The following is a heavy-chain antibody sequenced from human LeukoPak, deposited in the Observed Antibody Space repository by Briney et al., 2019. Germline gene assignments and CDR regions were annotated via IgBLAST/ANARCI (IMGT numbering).Heavy chain of an antibody. J-gene: IGHJ4*02. V-gene: IGHV3-7*03. Sequence: PGGSLRLSCVVSGFTFSRSWMCWVRQAPGKGLEWVAKIKQDGSEKNYVDSVKGRFTISRDNAKNSLYLQMNSLKTEDTAVYYCTRRGTGDPPADPSFDYWGQGTLVTVSS. CDR1: GFTFSRSW. CDR2: IKQDGSEK. CDR3: TRRGTGDPPADPSFDY. D-gene: IGHD7-27*01.